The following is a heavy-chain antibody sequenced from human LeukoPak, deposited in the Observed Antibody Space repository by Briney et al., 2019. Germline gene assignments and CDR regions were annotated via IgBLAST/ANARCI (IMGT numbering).Heavy chain of an antibody. V-gene: IGHV3-9*01. Sequence: AGGSLRLSCAASGFTFDDYAMHWVRQAPGKGLEWVSGISWDSGSIGYADSVKGRFTISRDNAKNSLYLQMNSLRAEDTALYYCAKDKYYDSSGLDYWGQGTLVTVSS. CDR3: AKDKYYDSSGLDY. D-gene: IGHD3-22*01. CDR2: ISWDSGSI. CDR1: GFTFDDYA. J-gene: IGHJ4*02.